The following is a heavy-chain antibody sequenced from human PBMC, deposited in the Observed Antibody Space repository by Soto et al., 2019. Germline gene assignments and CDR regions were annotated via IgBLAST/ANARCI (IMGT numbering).Heavy chain of an antibody. D-gene: IGHD3-3*01. Sequence: SETVSLTCNFSCGSIISYYWTWIRQPPGKGLEWIGYLYNTGSTNYNPSLKSRVTISLDTSKNQFFLNLSSVTAADTAVYYCAGMSFTVFGEVIDNFYFYGMDVWGQGTTVTVSS. CDR3: AGMSFTVFGEVIDNFYFYGMDV. CDR1: CGSIISYY. J-gene: IGHJ6*02. CDR2: LYNTGST. V-gene: IGHV4-59*03.